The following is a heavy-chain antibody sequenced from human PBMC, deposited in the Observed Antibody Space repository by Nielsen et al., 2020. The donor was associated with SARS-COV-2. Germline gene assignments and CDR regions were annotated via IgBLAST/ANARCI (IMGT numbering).Heavy chain of an antibody. D-gene: IGHD6-13*01. Sequence: GGSLRLSCAASGFTFSSYSMNWVRQAPGKGLEWVSSISSSSSYIYYADSVKGRFTISRDNAKNSLYLQMNSLRAEDTAVYYCARVRAAAAANNWFDPWGQGTLVTVSS. V-gene: IGHV3-21*01. CDR3: ARVRAAAAANNWFDP. CDR2: ISSSSSYI. J-gene: IGHJ5*02. CDR1: GFTFSSYS.